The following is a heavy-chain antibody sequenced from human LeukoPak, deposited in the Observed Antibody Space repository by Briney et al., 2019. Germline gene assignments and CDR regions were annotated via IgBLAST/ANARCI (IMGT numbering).Heavy chain of an antibody. D-gene: IGHD6-6*01. CDR3: ARSEYSKSIWFDP. CDR1: GFKFTNFY. V-gene: IGHV1-46*01. CDR2: INPSGGTT. Sequence: ASVKISCKASGFKFTNFYFHWVQQAPGQGLEWMGIINPSGGTTTYAQKFQGNITMTRDTSTSTVYMEVTSLTSEDTAVYYCARSEYSKSIWFDPWGQGTLVTVSS. J-gene: IGHJ5*02.